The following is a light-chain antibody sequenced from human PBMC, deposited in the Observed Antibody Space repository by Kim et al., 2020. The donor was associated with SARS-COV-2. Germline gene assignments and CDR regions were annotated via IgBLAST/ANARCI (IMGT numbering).Light chain of an antibody. CDR2: YDS. CDR1: NIGSKS. J-gene: IGLJ3*02. CDR3: QVWDSSSDHPV. V-gene: IGLV3-21*04. Sequence: APGKTARITCGVNNIGSKSVHRYQQKPGQAPVLVIYYDSGRPSGIPERFSGSNSGNTATLTISRVEAGDEADYYCQVWDSSSDHPVFGGGTQLTVL.